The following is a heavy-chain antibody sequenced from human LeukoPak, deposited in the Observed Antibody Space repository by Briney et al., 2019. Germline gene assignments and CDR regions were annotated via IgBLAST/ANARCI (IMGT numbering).Heavy chain of an antibody. Sequence: TGGSLRLSCAASGFTFVNYAMSWVRQAPGKGLEWVSAVVGCGGPTFYADSVKGRFTISRDNSRNTVSLQTNSLRAEDTAVYYCAKARLSTGWAYNDYWGQGTLVTVSS. CDR3: AKARLSTGWAYNDY. D-gene: IGHD6-19*01. CDR2: VVGCGGPT. CDR1: GFTFVNYA. V-gene: IGHV3-23*01. J-gene: IGHJ4*02.